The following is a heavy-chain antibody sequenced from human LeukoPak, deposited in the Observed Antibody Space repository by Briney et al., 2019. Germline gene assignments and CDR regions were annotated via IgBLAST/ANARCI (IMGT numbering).Heavy chain of an antibody. J-gene: IGHJ2*01. Sequence: PGGSLRLSCAASGFTFSSYAMSWVRQAPGKGLEWVSGISSSGDSTYYADSVKGRFTVSRDSSKNTLYLQMNSLRAEDTAVYYCAKDPREGYKAVDQYSDLWGRGTLVTVSS. V-gene: IGHV3-23*01. D-gene: IGHD5-24*01. CDR1: GFTFSSYA. CDR2: ISSSGDST. CDR3: AKDPREGYKAVDQYSDL.